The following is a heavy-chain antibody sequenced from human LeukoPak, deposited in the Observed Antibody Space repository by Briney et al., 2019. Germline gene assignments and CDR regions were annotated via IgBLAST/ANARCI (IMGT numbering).Heavy chain of an antibody. CDR3: AKDKKRLVLLQYPTRWFDP. V-gene: IGHV3-23*01. J-gene: IGHJ5*02. Sequence: GGSLRLSCAAPGFTFSSYAMSWVRQAPEKGLEWVSAISGSGGSTYYADSVKGRFTISRDNSKNTLYLQMNSLRAEDTAVYYCAKDKKRLVLLQYPTRWFDPWGQGTLVTVSS. D-gene: IGHD6-13*01. CDR1: GFTFSSYA. CDR2: ISGSGGST.